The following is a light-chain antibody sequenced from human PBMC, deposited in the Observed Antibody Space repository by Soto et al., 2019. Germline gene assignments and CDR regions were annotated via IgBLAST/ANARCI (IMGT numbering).Light chain of an antibody. CDR3: QQYGSSLRT. J-gene: IGKJ2*01. CDR1: QSVGGNY. V-gene: IGKV3-20*01. Sequence: EIVLTQSPGTLSLSPGERATLSCRASQSVGGNYLAWYQQKPCQAPRLLVYAASTRATGIPDSFSGSGSGTDFSLSISRLEPEDFAVYYCQQYGSSLRTFGQGTKLEIK. CDR2: AAS.